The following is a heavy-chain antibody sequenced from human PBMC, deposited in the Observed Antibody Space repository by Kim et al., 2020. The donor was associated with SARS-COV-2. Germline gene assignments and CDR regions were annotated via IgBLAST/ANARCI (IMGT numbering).Heavy chain of an antibody. Sequence: GGSLRLSCSASGFTFSSYAMHWVRQAPGKGLEYVSAISSNGGSTYYADSVKGRFTISRDNSKNTLYLQMISLRAEDTAVYYCVKDLTYYGSGHQGNYYYYYGMDVWGQGTTVTVSS. CDR1: GFTFSSYA. V-gene: IGHV3-64D*09. J-gene: IGHJ6*02. D-gene: IGHD3-10*01. CDR2: ISSNGGST. CDR3: VKDLTYYGSGHQGNYYYYYGMDV.